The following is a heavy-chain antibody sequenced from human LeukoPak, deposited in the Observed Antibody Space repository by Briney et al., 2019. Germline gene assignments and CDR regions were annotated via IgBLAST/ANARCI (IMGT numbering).Heavy chain of an antibody. D-gene: IGHD1-26*01. Sequence: GGSLRLSCAASGFTFNNYAMSWIRQAPGKGLEWVSAISGGGGSTYYADSVKGRFTISRDNSKNTLYLQMNSLRAEDTAVYYCARRYSGSYSNFDYWGQGTLVTVSS. CDR3: ARRYSGSYSNFDY. CDR2: ISGGGGST. V-gene: IGHV3-23*01. J-gene: IGHJ4*02. CDR1: GFTFNNYA.